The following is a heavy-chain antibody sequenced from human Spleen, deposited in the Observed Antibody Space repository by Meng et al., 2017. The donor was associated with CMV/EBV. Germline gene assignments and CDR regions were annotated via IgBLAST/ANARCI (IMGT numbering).Heavy chain of an antibody. J-gene: IGHJ6*02. V-gene: IGHV3-11*01. CDR2: ISSSGTTI. CDR3: ARRTNYYYYGMDV. Sequence: ISCAASGFTFSDYYMSWIRQAPGRGLEWVSYISSSGTTIYYTDSVKGRFTISRDNAKNSLYLQMNSLRAEDTAVYYCARRTNYYYYGMDVWGQGTTVTVSS. CDR1: GFTFSDYY.